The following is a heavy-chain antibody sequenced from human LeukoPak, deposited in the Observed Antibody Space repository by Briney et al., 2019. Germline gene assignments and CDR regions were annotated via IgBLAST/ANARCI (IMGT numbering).Heavy chain of an antibody. V-gene: IGHV3-30*18. CDR2: ISYDGPNK. Sequence: GGSLRLSCAVSGSTFSSYGMHWVRQPPGRGLEWVAVISYDGPNKYYADSVKGRFTISRDNSKNTLYLQMNSLRTDDTAVYYCAKSYRMDDYWGQGTLVTVSS. D-gene: IGHD1-14*01. CDR1: GSTFSSYG. CDR3: AKSYRMDDY. J-gene: IGHJ4*02.